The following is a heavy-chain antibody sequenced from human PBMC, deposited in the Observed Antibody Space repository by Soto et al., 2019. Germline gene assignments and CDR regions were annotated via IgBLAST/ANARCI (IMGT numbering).Heavy chain of an antibody. V-gene: IGHV1-18*04. Sequence: QVQLVQSGAEVKKPGASVKVSCKASGYTFSSYDISWVRQAPGQGLEWTGWISAYNGNTNYAQNLQGRVTMTTDTSATTAYMELRSLRSDDTAVYYCARVPIVVVTAANYYGMDVWGQGTTVTVSS. CDR3: ARVPIVVVTAANYYGMDV. CDR1: GYTFSSYD. J-gene: IGHJ6*02. D-gene: IGHD2-21*02. CDR2: ISAYNGNT.